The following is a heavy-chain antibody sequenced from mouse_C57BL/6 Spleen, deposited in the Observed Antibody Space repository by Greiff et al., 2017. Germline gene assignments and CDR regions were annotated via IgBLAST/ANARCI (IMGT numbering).Heavy chain of an antibody. J-gene: IGHJ4*01. V-gene: IGHV1-61*01. CDR1: GYTFTSYW. CDR3: AREWTVVGEVRAMDY. D-gene: IGHD1-1*01. CDR2: IYPSDSET. Sequence: QVQLQQPGAELVRPGSSVKLSCKASGYTFTSYWMDWVKQRPGQGLEWIGNIYPSDSETHYNQKFKDKATLTVDTSSSTAYMQLSSLTSEDSAVYYGAREWTVVGEVRAMDYWGQGTSVTVSS.